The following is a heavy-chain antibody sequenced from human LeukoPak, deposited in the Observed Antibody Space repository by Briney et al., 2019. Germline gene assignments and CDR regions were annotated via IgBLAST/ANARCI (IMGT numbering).Heavy chain of an antibody. CDR3: ARLSLKSRLPLKYSYANA. D-gene: IGHD5-18*01. V-gene: IGHV4-31*03. CDR1: GGSISSGGYY. Sequence: SQTLSLTCTVSGGSISSGGYYWSWIRQHPGKGLEWIGHIYYTGSTYYNPSLKSRVTMSVDTSKNQFSLKLSSVTAADTAVYYCARLSLKSRLPLKYSYANAWGQGTLVTVSS. CDR2: IYYTGST. J-gene: IGHJ5*02.